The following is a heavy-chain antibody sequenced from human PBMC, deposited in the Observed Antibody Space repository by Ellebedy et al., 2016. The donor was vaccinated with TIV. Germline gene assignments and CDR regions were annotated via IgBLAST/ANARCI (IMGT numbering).Heavy chain of an antibody. CDR2: IIPILGIA. V-gene: IGHV1-69*04. CDR1: RGTFSSYA. CDR3: ARVGSPAYYYYYMDV. J-gene: IGHJ6*03. Sequence: SVKVSXKASRGTFSSYAISWVRQAPGQGLEWMGRIIPILGIANYAQKFQGRVTMTRNTSISTAYMELSSLRSEDTAVYYCARVGSPAYYYYYMDVWGKGTTVTVSS. D-gene: IGHD3-16*01.